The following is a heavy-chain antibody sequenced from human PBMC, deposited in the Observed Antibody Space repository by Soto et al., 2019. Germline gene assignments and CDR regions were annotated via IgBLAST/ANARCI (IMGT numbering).Heavy chain of an antibody. Sequence: GGSLRLSCAASGFTFSSYAMHWVRQAPGKGLEWVAVISYDGSNKYYADSVKGRFTISRDNSKNTLYLQMNSLRAEDTAMYYCAREPYANDAFDIWGQGTMVTVSS. V-gene: IGHV3-30-3*01. CDR2: ISYDGSNK. D-gene: IGHD2-2*01. CDR3: AREPYANDAFDI. CDR1: GFTFSSYA. J-gene: IGHJ3*02.